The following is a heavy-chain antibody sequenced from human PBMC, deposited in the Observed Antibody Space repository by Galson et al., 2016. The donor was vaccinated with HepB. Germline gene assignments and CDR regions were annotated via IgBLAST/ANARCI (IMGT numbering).Heavy chain of an antibody. V-gene: IGHV4-30-2*01. CDR1: GGSINSGGYT. CDR3: ARAGGSDAPNAFDI. J-gene: IGHJ3*02. Sequence: LSLTCAVSGGSINSGGYTWNWIRQPPGKGLQWVGYIYHDGGIYYNPSLKSRLTISVDRSKSQFSLRLRSVTAADTALYYCARAGGSDAPNAFDIWGQGTMVTVSS. D-gene: IGHD3-10*01. CDR2: IYHDGGI.